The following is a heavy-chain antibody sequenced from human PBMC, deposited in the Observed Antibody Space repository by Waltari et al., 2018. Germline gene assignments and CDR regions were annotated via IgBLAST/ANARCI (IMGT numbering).Heavy chain of an antibody. J-gene: IGHJ4*02. V-gene: IGHV3-74*01. CDR2: INTLVSNT. CDR1: GFTFSNSW. CDR3: VLYSSEFLGDC. D-gene: IGHD6-25*01. Sequence: QLVESGGGLVQPGGSLKLSCAASGFTFSNSWLRWVRQAPGKGLLSFEHINTLVSNTNYADSVNGRFTMSRDNAKTSLVLQMNSLRAEDTALYSCVLYSSEFLGDCCGRGTLVTVSS.